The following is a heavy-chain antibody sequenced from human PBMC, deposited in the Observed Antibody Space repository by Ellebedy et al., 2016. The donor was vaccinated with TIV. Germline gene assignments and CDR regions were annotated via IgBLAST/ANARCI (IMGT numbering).Heavy chain of an antibody. CDR3: ARDVAVAREFYAFDI. CDR2: IYYSGST. V-gene: IGHV4-39*07. J-gene: IGHJ3*02. CDR1: GGSISSRSYY. Sequence: MPSETLSLTCTVSGGSISSRSYYWGWIRQPPGKGLEWIGSIYYSGSTYYNPSLRSRVTISVDTPKNQFSLNLSSVTAADTAVYYCARDVAVAREFYAFDIWGQGTMVTVSS. D-gene: IGHD6-19*01.